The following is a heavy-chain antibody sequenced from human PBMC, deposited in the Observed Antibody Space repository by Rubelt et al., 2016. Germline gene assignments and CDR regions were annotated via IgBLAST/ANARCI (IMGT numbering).Heavy chain of an antibody. CDR2: TYYRSKWYN. J-gene: IGHJ4*02. Sequence: RGLEWLGRTYYRSKWYNDYAVSVKSRITINPDTSKNQFSLQLNSVTPEDTAVYYCARDLNGYNQFDYWGQGTLVTVSS. V-gene: IGHV6-1*01. D-gene: IGHD5-24*01. CDR3: ARDLNGYNQFDY.